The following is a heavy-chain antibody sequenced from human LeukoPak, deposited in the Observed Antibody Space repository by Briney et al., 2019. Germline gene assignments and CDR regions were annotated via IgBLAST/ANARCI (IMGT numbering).Heavy chain of an antibody. CDR3: ARHSRGRGLRLGELSP. CDR2: IYYSGST. D-gene: IGHD3-16*02. Sequence: SETLSLTCTVSGGSISSSSYYWGWIRQPPGKGLEWIGSIYYSGSTYYNPSLKSRVTISVDTSKNQFSLKLSSVTAADTAVYYCARHSRGRGLRLGELSPWGQGTLVTVSS. V-gene: IGHV4-39*01. J-gene: IGHJ5*02. CDR1: GGSISSSSYY.